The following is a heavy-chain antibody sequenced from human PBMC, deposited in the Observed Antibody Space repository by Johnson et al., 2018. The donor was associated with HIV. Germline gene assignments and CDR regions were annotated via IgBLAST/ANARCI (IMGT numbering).Heavy chain of an antibody. Sequence: EVQLVESGGGVVQPGRSLRLSCAASGFTFDDYAMHWVRQAPGKGLEWVSGISWNSGSIGYADSVKGRFTISRDNAKNSLYLQVKSLRAEDTAVYYCARDTEYSSNWYAFDIWGQGTMVTVSS. D-gene: IGHD6-13*01. J-gene: IGHJ3*02. CDR2: ISWNSGSI. V-gene: IGHV3-9*01. CDR1: GFTFDDYA. CDR3: ARDTEYSSNWYAFDI.